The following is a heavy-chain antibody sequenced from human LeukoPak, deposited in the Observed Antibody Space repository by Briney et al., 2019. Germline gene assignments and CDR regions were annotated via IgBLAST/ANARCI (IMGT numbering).Heavy chain of an antibody. CDR3: ARGRPFRMTTVTKDATLIDY. J-gene: IGHJ4*02. CDR1: GYTFTGYY. D-gene: IGHD4-17*01. CDR2: INPNSGGT. Sequence: GASVKVSCKASGYTFTGYYIHWVRQAPGQGLEWMGWINPNSGGTDYAQKFQGRVTMTRDTSISTAYMELSRLRSDDTAVYYCARGRPFRMTTVTKDATLIDYWGQGTLVTVSS. V-gene: IGHV1-2*02.